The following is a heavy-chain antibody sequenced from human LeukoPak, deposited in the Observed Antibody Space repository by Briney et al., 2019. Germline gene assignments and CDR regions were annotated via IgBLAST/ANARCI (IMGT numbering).Heavy chain of an antibody. CDR2: ISSTSRYI. V-gene: IGHV3-21*06. D-gene: IGHD7-27*01. J-gene: IGHJ4*02. CDR1: GFTFSSYS. Sequence: GGSLRLSCAASGFTFSSYSMNWVRQAPGKGLEWVSSISSTSRYIYYADSVKGRFTISRDDAKNSLYLQMNSLRADDTAVYYCARRVGTGCFDYWGQGTLVTVSS. CDR3: ARRVGTGCFDY.